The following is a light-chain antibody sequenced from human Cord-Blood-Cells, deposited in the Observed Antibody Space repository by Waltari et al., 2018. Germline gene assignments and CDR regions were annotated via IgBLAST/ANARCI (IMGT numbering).Light chain of an antibody. J-gene: IGLJ3*02. CDR2: EGS. CDR1: SSDVRSYNL. V-gene: IGLV2-23*01. Sequence: QSALTQPASVSGSPGQSTTISCTGTSSDVRSYNLVSWYQQHPGKAPKLMLYEGSKRPSGVSNRFAGSKSGNTASLTSAGLQAEDEADYYCCSYAGSSTVFGGGTKLTVL. CDR3: CSYAGSSTV.